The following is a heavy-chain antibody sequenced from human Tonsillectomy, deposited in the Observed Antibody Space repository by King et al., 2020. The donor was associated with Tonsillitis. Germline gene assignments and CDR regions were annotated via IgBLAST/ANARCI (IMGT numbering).Heavy chain of an antibody. D-gene: IGHD6-13*01. J-gene: IGHJ3*01. CDR2: IYSGGGSK. Sequence: VQLVESGGGLVQPGGSLRLSCAASGFTFSNYAMTWVRQAPGKGLEWVSVIYSGGGSKYYADPVRGRFTISRDNSRNTVWLQMSSLRADDTAIYYCAKDLLTTAGGDSFDFWGQGTMVTVSS. V-gene: IGHV3-23*03. CDR1: GFTFSNYA. CDR3: AKDLLTTAGGDSFDF.